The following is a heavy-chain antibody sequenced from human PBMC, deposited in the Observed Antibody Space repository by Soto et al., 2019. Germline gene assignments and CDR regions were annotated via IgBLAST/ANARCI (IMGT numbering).Heavy chain of an antibody. CDR2: INAGNGNT. V-gene: IGHV1-3*01. Sequence: ASVKVSCKAPGYTFTGYAMHWVRQAPGQRLEWMGWINAGNGNTKYSQKFQGRVTITRDTSASTAYMELSSLRSEGTAVYYCARAVAVTDDFDYWGQGTLVTVSS. CDR1: GYTFTGYA. J-gene: IGHJ4*02. D-gene: IGHD6-19*01. CDR3: ARAVAVTDDFDY.